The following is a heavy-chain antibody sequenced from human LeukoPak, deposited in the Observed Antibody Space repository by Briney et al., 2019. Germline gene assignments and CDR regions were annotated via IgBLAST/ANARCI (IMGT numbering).Heavy chain of an antibody. V-gene: IGHV3-23*01. J-gene: IGHJ3*01. CDR3: ARCTASCYANAFDV. CDR2: INGGGDAT. Sequence: GGSLRLSCATSGLTFNNNAMSWVRQAPGKGLEWVSAINGGGDATEYADSVKGRFTISRDNSKNTLYLQMNSLRPDDTAVYYCARCTASCYANAFDVWGQGTLLTVSS. CDR1: GLTFNNNA. D-gene: IGHD2-2*01.